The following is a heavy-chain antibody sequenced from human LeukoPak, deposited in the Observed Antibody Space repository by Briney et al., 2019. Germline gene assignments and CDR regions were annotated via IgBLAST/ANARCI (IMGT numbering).Heavy chain of an antibody. D-gene: IGHD6-13*01. V-gene: IGHV3-23*01. CDR2: ISVSGDTT. Sequence: GGSLRLSCAASGFTFNNYAMNWLRQAPGKGLEWVSGISVSGDTTFYADSVKGRFTISRDNSKNTLYLQMNSLRAEDTAVYYCAKTYDSSSDEWGQGTLVTVSS. CDR1: GFTFNNYA. J-gene: IGHJ4*02. CDR3: AKTYDSSSDE.